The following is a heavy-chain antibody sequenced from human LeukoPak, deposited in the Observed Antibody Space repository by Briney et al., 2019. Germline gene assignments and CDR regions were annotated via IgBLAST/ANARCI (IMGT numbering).Heavy chain of an antibody. V-gene: IGHV3-23*01. CDR1: GFTFSSYW. CDR3: VRDLDWGAFDV. J-gene: IGHJ3*01. Sequence: GGSLRLSNAASGFTFSSYWMSWVRQAPGKGLEWVSGISPSGDITYYADSVMSRFTISRDNRKSTVSLQMNSLRAEDTTLYYCVRDLDWGAFDVWGQGRMVTVSS. CDR2: ISPSGDIT. D-gene: IGHD3/OR15-3a*01.